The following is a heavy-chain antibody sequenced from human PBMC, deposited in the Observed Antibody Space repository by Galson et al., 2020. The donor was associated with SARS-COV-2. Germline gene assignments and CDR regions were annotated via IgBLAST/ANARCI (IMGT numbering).Heavy chain of an antibody. J-gene: IGHJ6*02. CDR2: ISYDGSNK. D-gene: IGHD6-19*01. CDR3: AKDANSRRHFRGWIYYYYGMDV. V-gene: IGHV3-30*18. Sequence: TGGSLRLSCVASGFTFSSYGMHWVRQAPGKGLEWVAVISYDGSNKYYADSVKGRFTISRDNSKNTLYLQMNSLRAEDTAVYYCAKDANSRRHFRGWIYYYYGMDVWGQGTTVTVSS. CDR1: GFTFSSYG.